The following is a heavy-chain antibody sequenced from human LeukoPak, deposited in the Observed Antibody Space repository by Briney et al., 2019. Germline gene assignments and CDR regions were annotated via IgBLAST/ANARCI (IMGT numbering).Heavy chain of an antibody. CDR3: ARDLPPLAAAGTYYYGMDV. J-gene: IGHJ6*02. CDR1: GYTFTSYG. D-gene: IGHD6-13*01. Sequence: ASVKVSCKASGYTFTSYGISWVRQATGQGLEWVGWISAYNGNTNYAQKLQGRVTMTTDTSTSTAYMELRSLRSDDTAVYYCARDLPPLAAAGTYYYGMDVWGQGTTVTVSS. CDR2: ISAYNGNT. V-gene: IGHV1-18*01.